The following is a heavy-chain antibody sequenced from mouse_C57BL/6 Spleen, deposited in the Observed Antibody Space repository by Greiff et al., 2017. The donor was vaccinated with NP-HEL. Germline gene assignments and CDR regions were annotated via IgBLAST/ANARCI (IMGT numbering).Heavy chain of an antibody. CDR1: GFNIKDDY. CDR2: IGPENGDT. V-gene: IGHV14-4*01. D-gene: IGHD2-3*01. CDR3: TTGGRGYYGAGYYAMDY. J-gene: IGHJ4*01. Sequence: EVQLQQSGAELVRPGASVKLSCTASGFNIKDDYMHWVKQRPEQGLEWIGWIGPENGDTEYASKFQGKATITADTSSNTAYLQLSSLTSEDTAVYYCTTGGRGYYGAGYYAMDYWGQGTSVTVSS.